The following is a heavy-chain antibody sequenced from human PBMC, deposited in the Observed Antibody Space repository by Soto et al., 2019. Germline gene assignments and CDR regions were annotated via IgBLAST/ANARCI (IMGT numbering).Heavy chain of an antibody. CDR3: AKLKPGIVLMVYAFDY. Sequence: LRLSCAASGFTFSSYAMSWVRQAPGKGLEWVSAISGSGGSTYYADSVKGRFTISRDNSKNTLYLQMNSLRAEDTAVYYCAKLKPGIVLMVYAFDYWGQGTLVTVSS. CDR1: GFTFSSYA. J-gene: IGHJ4*02. D-gene: IGHD2-8*01. V-gene: IGHV3-23*01. CDR2: ISGSGGST.